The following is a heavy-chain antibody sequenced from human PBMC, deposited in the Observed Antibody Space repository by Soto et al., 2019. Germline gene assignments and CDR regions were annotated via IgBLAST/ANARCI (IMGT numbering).Heavy chain of an antibody. J-gene: IGHJ4*02. Sequence: EVQLVESGGGLVQPGGSLRLSCAVSGFTFSSHWMHWVRQAPGKGLVWVSRINSDGSSTNYADSVKGRFTISRDNAKNTLYLQMNSLRDDDTAVYYCARDSSPYSDFWSGFYTYFDYWGQGALVTVSS. CDR3: ARDSSPYSDFWSGFYTYFDY. D-gene: IGHD3-3*01. CDR2: INSDGSST. V-gene: IGHV3-74*01. CDR1: GFTFSSHW.